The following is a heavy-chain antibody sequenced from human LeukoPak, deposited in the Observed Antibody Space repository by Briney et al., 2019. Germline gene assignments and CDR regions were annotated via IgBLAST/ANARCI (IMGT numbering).Heavy chain of an antibody. CDR3: AKGTVAGTAGAFDY. Sequence: PGRSLRLSCAASGFTFDDYAMHWVRQAPGKGLEWVSGISWNSGSIGYADSVKGRFTISRDNAKNSLYLQMNSLRAEDMALYYCAKGTVAGTAGAFDYWGQGTLVTVSS. CDR1: GFTFDDYA. J-gene: IGHJ4*02. D-gene: IGHD6-19*01. V-gene: IGHV3-9*03. CDR2: ISWNSGSI.